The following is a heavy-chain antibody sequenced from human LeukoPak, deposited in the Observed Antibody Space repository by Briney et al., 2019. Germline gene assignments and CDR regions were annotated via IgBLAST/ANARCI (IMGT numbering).Heavy chain of an antibody. J-gene: IGHJ4*02. Sequence: SETLSLTCAVYGGSFSGYYWSWIRQPPGKGLEWIGEINHSGSTNYNPSLKSRVTISVDTSKSQFSLKLSSVTAADTAVYYCARGGGRSIAVAANDYWGQGTLVTVSS. V-gene: IGHV4-34*01. CDR2: INHSGST. CDR3: ARGGGRSIAVAANDY. CDR1: GGSFSGYY. D-gene: IGHD6-19*01.